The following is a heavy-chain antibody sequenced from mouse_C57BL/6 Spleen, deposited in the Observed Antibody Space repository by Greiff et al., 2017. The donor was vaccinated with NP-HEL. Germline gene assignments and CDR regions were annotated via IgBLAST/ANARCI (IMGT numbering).Heavy chain of an antibody. D-gene: IGHD2-4*01. Sequence: QVQLKESGAELVKPGASVKISCKASGYAFSSYWMNWVKQRPGKGLEWIGQIYPGDGDTNYNGKFKGKATLTADKSSSTAYMQRSSLTSEDSAVYFCARDYDYEGYFDVWGTGTTVTVSS. CDR3: ARDYDYEGYFDV. CDR1: GYAFSSYW. V-gene: IGHV1-80*01. CDR2: IYPGDGDT. J-gene: IGHJ1*03.